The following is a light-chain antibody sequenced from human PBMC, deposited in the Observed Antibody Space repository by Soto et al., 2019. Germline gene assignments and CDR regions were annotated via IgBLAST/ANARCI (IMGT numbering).Light chain of an antibody. Sequence: EVVLTQSPGTLSLSPGERATLSCRASENVSNNYLAWYQQKPGQAPRLLIFGSSDRAAGIPDRFSGSGYGTDFTLPISRLAPEDFAVYYCQQYGSSPPYTFGQGSKLEIK. CDR1: ENVSNNY. CDR3: QQYGSSPPYT. CDR2: GSS. J-gene: IGKJ2*01. V-gene: IGKV3-20*01.